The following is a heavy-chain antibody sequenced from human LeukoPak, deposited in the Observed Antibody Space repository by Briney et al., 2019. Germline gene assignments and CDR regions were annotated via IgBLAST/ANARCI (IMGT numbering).Heavy chain of an antibody. V-gene: IGHV4-39*01. J-gene: IGHJ4*02. CDR2: IYYSGNT. D-gene: IGHD2-8*02. CDR1: GGSISSTSYY. CDR3: ARLPTDLLAFDY. Sequence: SETLSLTCTVSGGSISSTSYYWGWIRQPPGKGLEWIGSIYYSGNTYYNPSLKSRVTISVDTSKNQFSLRLSSVTAADTAVYYCARLPTDLLAFDYWGQGTLVTVS.